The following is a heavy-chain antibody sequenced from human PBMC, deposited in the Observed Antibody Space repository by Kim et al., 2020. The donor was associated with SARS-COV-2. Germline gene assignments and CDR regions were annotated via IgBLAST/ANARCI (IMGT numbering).Heavy chain of an antibody. Sequence: GGSLRLSCAASGFTFSSYDMHWVRQATGKGLEWVSAIGTAGDPYYPGSVKGRFTISRENAKNSLYLQMNSLRAGDTAVYYCARATNHCSSTSCQLIFDYWGQGTLVTVSS. CDR2: IGTAGDP. CDR1: GFTFSSYD. CDR3: ARATNHCSSTSCQLIFDY. D-gene: IGHD2-2*01. V-gene: IGHV3-13*05. J-gene: IGHJ4*02.